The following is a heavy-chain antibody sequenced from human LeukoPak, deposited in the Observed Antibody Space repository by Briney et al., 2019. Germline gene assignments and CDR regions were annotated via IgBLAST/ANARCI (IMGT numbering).Heavy chain of an antibody. CDR2: VTDAGFA. D-gene: IGHD6-19*01. V-gene: IGHV4-59*01. J-gene: IGHJ4*02. CDR3: ARDRAVGGRFFDL. Sequence: SETLSLTCTVSSTSLTTYYWSWIRQPPGKGLEWIGYVTDAGFATYNPSLKSRVTLLVDTSTNQFSLKVHSVTVSDTAVYYCARDRAVGGRFFDLWGQGILVSVSS. CDR1: STSLTTYY.